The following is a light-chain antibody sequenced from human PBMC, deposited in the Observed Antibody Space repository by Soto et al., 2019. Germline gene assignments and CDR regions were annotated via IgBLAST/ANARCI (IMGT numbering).Light chain of an antibody. Sequence: EIVLTQSPATLSLSPGERATLSCRASQSVGGHLAWYQQKPGQAPRLLIYDASDRATGIPARFSGSGSETDFPLPISSLEPYDFAVYYCQQRNNWPPSITFGQGTRLEIK. V-gene: IGKV3-11*01. CDR2: DAS. J-gene: IGKJ5*01. CDR1: QSVGGH. CDR3: QQRNNWPPSIT.